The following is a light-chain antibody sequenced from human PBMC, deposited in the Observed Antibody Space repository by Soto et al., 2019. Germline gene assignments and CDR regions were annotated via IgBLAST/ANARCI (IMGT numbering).Light chain of an antibody. Sequence: ETVLTQSPATLSLSPGERATLSCRASRSISTYLAWYQQKPGQAPRLLIYEALNRATGIPARFSGSGSGTDFTHTISSLEPEDFAVYYCHQYNSWPRGTFGPGTKVEIK. CDR1: RSISTY. CDR2: EAL. CDR3: HQYNSWPRGT. J-gene: IGKJ3*01. V-gene: IGKV3-11*01.